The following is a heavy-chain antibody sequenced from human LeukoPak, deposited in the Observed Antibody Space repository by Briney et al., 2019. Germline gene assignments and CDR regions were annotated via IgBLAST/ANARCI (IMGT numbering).Heavy chain of an antibody. CDR3: ARVGYYYDSSGYYLDAFDI. CDR2: IYYSGST. D-gene: IGHD3-22*01. CDR1: GGSISSYY. J-gene: IGHJ3*02. Sequence: SETLSLTCTVSGGSISSYYWSWIRQPPGKGLEWIGYIYYSGSTNYNPSLKSRVTISVDTSKNQFSLKLSSVTAADTAAYYCARVGYYYDSSGYYLDAFDIWGQGTMVTVSS. V-gene: IGHV4-59*01.